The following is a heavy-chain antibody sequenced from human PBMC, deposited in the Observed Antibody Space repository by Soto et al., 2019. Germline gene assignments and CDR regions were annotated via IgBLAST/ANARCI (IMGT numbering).Heavy chain of an antibody. CDR1: GGYIASSDW. J-gene: IGHJ4*01. V-gene: IGHV4-4*02. D-gene: IGHD3-10*01. CDR3: GGLRSYFQGFGL. CDR2: IYQYGST. Sequence: SETLSLTYVVSGGYIASSDWCSSVSQYPGKGLEWIGDIYQYGSTLYNPSLNSRGTISIDTSKNQFSSNLKSVTAAEPAGYYCGGLRSYFQGFGLRGQGVLVTVSS.